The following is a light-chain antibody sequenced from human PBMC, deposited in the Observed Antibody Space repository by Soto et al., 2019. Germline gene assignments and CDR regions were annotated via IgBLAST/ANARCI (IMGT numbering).Light chain of an antibody. CDR2: ASN. CDR3: QSFDSSLTVWV. CDR1: SSNIGAGYD. Sequence: QAVVTQPPSVSGAPGQRVTISCTGSSSNIGAGYDVQWYQQLPGTVPKLLIYASNNRPSGVPDRSSGSKSDTSASLAITGLQAEDEADYYCQSFDSSLTVWVFGGGTKVTVL. V-gene: IGLV1-40*01. J-gene: IGLJ3*02.